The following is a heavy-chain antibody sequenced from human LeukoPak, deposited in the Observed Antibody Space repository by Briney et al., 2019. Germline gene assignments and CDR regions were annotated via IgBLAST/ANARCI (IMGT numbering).Heavy chain of an antibody. D-gene: IGHD2-2*01. CDR3: ARDVRYCSSTSCYRIDP. CDR1: GGSISSYY. CDR2: IYTSGGI. Sequence: KSSETLSLTCTVSGGSISSYYWSWIRQPAGKGLEWIGRIYTSGGINYNPSLKSRVTMSVDTSKNQFSLKLSSVTAADTAVYYCARDVRYCSSTSCYRIDPWGQGTLVTVSS. J-gene: IGHJ5*02. V-gene: IGHV4-4*07.